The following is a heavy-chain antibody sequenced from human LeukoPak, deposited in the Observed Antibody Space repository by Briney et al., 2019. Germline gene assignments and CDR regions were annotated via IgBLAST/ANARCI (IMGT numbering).Heavy chain of an antibody. Sequence: PGGSLRLSCAASGFTFSDYDMSWVRQAPGKGLEWVSYISTSGSIIYYADSVKGRFTISRDNAKNSLFLQMNSLRAEDTAVYYCAREGQWLVKYYLDYWGQGTLVTVSS. CDR1: GFTFSDYD. D-gene: IGHD6-19*01. J-gene: IGHJ4*02. CDR2: ISTSGSII. V-gene: IGHV3-11*04. CDR3: AREGQWLVKYYLDY.